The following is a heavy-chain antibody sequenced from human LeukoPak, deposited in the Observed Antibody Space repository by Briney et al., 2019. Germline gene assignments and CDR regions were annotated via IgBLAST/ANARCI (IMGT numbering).Heavy chain of an antibody. J-gene: IGHJ4*02. V-gene: IGHV4-39*01. CDR2: IYYSGST. CDR3: ARYLNPGLAVARYYFDY. CDR1: GGSISSSSYY. D-gene: IGHD6-19*01. Sequence: SETLSLTCTVSGGSISSSSYYWGWIRQPPGKGLEWIGSIYYSGSTYYNPSLKSRVTISVDTSKNQFSLKLSSVTAADTAVYYCARYLNPGLAVARYYFDYWGQGTLVIVSS.